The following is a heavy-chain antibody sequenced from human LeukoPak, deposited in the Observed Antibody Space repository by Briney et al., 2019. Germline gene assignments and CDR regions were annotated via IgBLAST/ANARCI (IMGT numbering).Heavy chain of an antibody. D-gene: IGHD1-26*01. CDR1: GFTFSSYD. CDR2: IGTAGHT. J-gene: IGHJ2*01. V-gene: IGHV3-13*01. Sequence: GGSLRLSCAASGFTFSSYDMHWVRQATGKGLEWVSAIGTAGHTYYPGSVQGRFIISRENAKNSLYLQMNSLRAGDTAVYYCARGGILNWYFDLWGRGTLVTVSS. CDR3: ARGGILNWYFDL.